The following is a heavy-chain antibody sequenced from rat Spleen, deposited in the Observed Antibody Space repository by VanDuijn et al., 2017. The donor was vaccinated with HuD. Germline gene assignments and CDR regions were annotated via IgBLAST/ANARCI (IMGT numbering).Heavy chain of an antibody. CDR2: ISPSGGST. V-gene: IGHV5-19*01. D-gene: IGHD1-2*01. J-gene: IGHJ4*01. CDR1: GFTFSNYG. Sequence: EVQLVESGGGLVQPGRSLKLSCAASGFTFSNYGMHWIRQAPTKGLEWVASISPSGGSTYYRDSVKGRFTISRDNAKSTLYLQMDSLRSEDTATYYCATVGPIDSSRDAWGQGASVTVSS. CDR3: ATVGPIDSSRDA.